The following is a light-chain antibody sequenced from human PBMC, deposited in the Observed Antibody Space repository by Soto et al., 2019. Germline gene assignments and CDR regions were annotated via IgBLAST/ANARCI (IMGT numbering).Light chain of an antibody. J-gene: IGKJ1*01. V-gene: IGKV3-20*01. Sequence: EIVLTQSPGTLSVSPGERATLSCSTSQTISSNYLAWYQQNPGQAPSLLIYGTSSRATGIPDSFSGSGSETAFALTISRLEPEESAIYYCQQYVSWTFGQGTKVEIK. CDR3: QQYVSWT. CDR2: GTS. CDR1: QTISSNY.